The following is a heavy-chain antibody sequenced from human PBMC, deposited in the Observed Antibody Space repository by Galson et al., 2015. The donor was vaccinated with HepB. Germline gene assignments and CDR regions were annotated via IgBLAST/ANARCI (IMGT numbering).Heavy chain of an antibody. CDR3: AKDGPASRDGDTSRGDYFDY. D-gene: IGHD5-24*01. V-gene: IGHV3-9*01. CDR1: GFTFDDYA. Sequence: SLRLSCAASGFTFDDYAMHWVRQAPGKGLEWVSGISWNSGSIGYADSVKGRFTISRDNAKNSLYLQMNSLRAEDTALYYCAKDGPASRDGDTSRGDYFDYWGQGTLVTVSS. CDR2: ISWNSGSI. J-gene: IGHJ4*02.